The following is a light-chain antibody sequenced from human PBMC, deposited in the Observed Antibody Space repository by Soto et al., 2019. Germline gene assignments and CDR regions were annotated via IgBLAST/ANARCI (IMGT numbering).Light chain of an antibody. Sequence: DMQVTQSPSTLSGSVGDRVTISCRASQTISSWLAWYQQKPGKAPNLLIYKASTLKSGVPSRFSGSGSGTEFTLTISSLQPDDFATYYCQHYNSYSEAFGQGTKVDIK. V-gene: IGKV1-5*03. CDR1: QTISSW. CDR3: QHYNSYSEA. CDR2: KAS. J-gene: IGKJ1*01.